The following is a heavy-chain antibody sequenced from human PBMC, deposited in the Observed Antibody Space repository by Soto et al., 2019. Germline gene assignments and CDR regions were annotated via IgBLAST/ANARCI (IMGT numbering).Heavy chain of an antibody. D-gene: IGHD2-2*01. Sequence: SETLSLTCAVYGGSFSGYYWSWIRQPPGKGLEWIGEINHSGSTNYNPSLKSRVTISVDTSKNQFPLKLSSVTAADTAVYYCARDKPAAMGEYYYYYMDVWGKGTTVTVSS. V-gene: IGHV4-34*01. CDR2: INHSGST. CDR1: GGSFSGYY. J-gene: IGHJ6*03. CDR3: ARDKPAAMGEYYYYYMDV.